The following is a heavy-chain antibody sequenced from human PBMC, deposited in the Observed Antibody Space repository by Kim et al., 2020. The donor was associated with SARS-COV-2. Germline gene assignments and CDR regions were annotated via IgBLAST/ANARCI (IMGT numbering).Heavy chain of an antibody. D-gene: IGHD6-13*01. J-gene: IGHJ5*02. CDR3: ARDQLAAAGNNWFDP. V-gene: IGHV1-69*04. Sequence: AQKFQGRVPMPADKSTSTAYMELSSLRSEDTAVYYCARDQLAAAGNNWFDPWGQGTLVTVSS.